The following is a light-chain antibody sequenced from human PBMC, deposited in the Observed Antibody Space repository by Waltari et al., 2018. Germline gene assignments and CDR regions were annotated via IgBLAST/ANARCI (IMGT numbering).Light chain of an antibody. J-gene: IGKJ1*01. CDR2: AVS. CDR1: QDIRTY. V-gene: IGKV1-8*01. Sequence: AIRVTQSPSSLSASTGDRVPIPCRASQDIRTYLAWYQQKPGKAPKLLLYAVSTLQSGVPSRFSGSGSGTDFALHIQNLQSEDFATYFCQQYYAFPRTFGQGTRVEV. CDR3: QQYYAFPRT.